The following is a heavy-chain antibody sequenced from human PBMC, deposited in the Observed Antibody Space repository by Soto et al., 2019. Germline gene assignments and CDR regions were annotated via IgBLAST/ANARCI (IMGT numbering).Heavy chain of an antibody. CDR1: GGSISSGGYY. V-gene: IGHV4-31*03. CDR2: IYYSGST. CDR3: ARESGRVYYAMGWYFDL. J-gene: IGHJ2*01. Sequence: QVQLQESGPGLVKPSQTLSLTCTVSGGSISSGGYYWSWIRQHPGKGLEWIGYIYYSGSTYYNPSLKSRVTISVDTSKNQFSLKLSSVTAADTAVYYCARESGRVYYAMGWYFDLWGRGTLVTVSS. D-gene: IGHD3-10*01.